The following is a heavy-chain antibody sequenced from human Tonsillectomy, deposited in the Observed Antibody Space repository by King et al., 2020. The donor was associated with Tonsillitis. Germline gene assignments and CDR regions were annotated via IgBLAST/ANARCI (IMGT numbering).Heavy chain of an antibody. CDR1: GYIFTSYW. CDR3: ARQDLDYSNSWGAFDI. D-gene: IGHD6-6*01. Sequence: QLVQSGAEVKKPGEFLKISCKGSGYIFTSYWIGWVRQMPGKGLEWMGIIYPGDSDTRYSPSFQGQVTISVDKSISTAYLQWRSLKDSDTAMYYCARQDLDYSNSWGAFDIWGQGTMVTVSS. CDR2: IYPGDSDT. J-gene: IGHJ3*02. V-gene: IGHV5-51*01.